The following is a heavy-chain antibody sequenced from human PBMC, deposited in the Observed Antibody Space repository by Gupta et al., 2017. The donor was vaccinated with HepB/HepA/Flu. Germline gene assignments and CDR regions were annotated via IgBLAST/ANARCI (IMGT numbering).Heavy chain of an antibody. CDR2: IYTSGST. V-gene: IGHV4-4*07. D-gene: IGHD2-2*01. CDR1: GGSISSYS. CDR3: ARDVMSCSSTSCPHYYYYYMDV. J-gene: IGHJ6*03. Sequence: QVQLQESGPGLVKPSETLSLTCTVSGGSISSYSWCWIRPPAGKGLEWIGRIYTSGSTNYNPSLKSRVTMSVDTSKNQFSLKLSSVTAADTAVYYCARDVMSCSSTSCPHYYYYYMDVWGKGTTVTVSS.